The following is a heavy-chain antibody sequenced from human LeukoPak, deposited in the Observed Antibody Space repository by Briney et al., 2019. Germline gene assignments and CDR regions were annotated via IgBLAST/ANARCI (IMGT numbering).Heavy chain of an antibody. CDR2: ISSSSSYI. V-gene: IGHV3-21*01. Sequence: GGSLRLSCAASGFTFDEYGMNWVRQAPGKGLEWVSSISSSSSYIYYADSVKGRFTISRDNAKNSLYLQMNSLRAEDTAVYYCARDEGIGAFDIWGQGTMVTVSS. J-gene: IGHJ3*02. CDR3: ARDEGIGAFDI. D-gene: IGHD2-15*01. CDR1: GFTFDEYG.